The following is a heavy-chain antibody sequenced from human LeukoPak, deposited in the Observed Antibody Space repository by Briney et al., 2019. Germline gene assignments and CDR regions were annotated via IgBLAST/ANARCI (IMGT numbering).Heavy chain of an antibody. CDR3: ARHRASPPGYMDV. V-gene: IGHV4-61*02. CDR1: GGAISSGGYW. D-gene: IGHD3-10*01. CDR2: ISTSGST. Sequence: SETLSLTCTVSGGAISSGGYWWIWIRQPAGRGLEWIGRISTSGSTHYNASLRSRVTISVDTTNNLFSLRLSAVTAADTAVYYCARHRASPPGYMDVWGKGTTVTVSS. J-gene: IGHJ6*03.